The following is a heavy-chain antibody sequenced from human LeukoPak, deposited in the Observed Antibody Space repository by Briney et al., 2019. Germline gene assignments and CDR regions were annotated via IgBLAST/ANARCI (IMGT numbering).Heavy chain of an antibody. Sequence: GGSLRLSCAASGFTFSSYGMHWVRQAPGKGLEWVAFIRYDGSNKYYADSVKGRFTISRDNSKNTLYLQMNSLRAEDTAVYYCALLGEQLVEGFDYWGQGTLVTVSS. CDR3: ALLGEQLVEGFDY. J-gene: IGHJ4*02. CDR1: GFTFSSYG. CDR2: IRYDGSNK. D-gene: IGHD6-6*01. V-gene: IGHV3-30*02.